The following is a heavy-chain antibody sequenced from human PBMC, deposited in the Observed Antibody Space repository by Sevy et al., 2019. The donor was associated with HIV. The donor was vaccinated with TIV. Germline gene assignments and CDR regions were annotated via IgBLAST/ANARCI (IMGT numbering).Heavy chain of an antibody. D-gene: IGHD6-13*01. V-gene: IGHV3-11*01. J-gene: IGHJ4*02. Sequence: GGSLRLSCAASGFTFSDFHMSWIRQAPGRGLEWVSYISGSGHTIYYTHSVKGRFTISRDNAKNSLYLQTNSLRAEDTAVYYCAGATAATDKENYFDYWGQGALVTVSS. CDR3: AGATAATDKENYFDY. CDR2: ISGSGHTI. CDR1: GFTFSDFH.